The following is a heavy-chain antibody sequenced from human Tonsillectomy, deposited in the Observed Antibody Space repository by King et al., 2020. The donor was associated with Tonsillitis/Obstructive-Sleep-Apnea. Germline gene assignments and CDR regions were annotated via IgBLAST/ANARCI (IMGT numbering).Heavy chain of an antibody. V-gene: IGHV3-49*04. CDR1: GFTFGDYA. D-gene: IGHD3-22*01. CDR2: IRSKAYGGTT. CDR3: TRGADYYDSSGHDAFDI. J-gene: IGHJ3*02. Sequence: QLVQSGGGLVQPGRSLRLSCTASGFTFGDYAMSWVRQAPGKGLEWVGFIRSKAYGGTTEYAASVKGRFTISRDDSKSIAYLQMNSLKTEDTAVYYCTRGADYYDSSGHDAFDIWGQGTMVTVSS.